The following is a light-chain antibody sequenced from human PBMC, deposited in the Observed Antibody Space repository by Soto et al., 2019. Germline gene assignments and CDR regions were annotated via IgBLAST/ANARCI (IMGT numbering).Light chain of an antibody. CDR2: DAS. CDR1: QSVSSY. CDR3: QQRTNWLYT. Sequence: EIVLTQSPAILSLSPGERATLSCRASQSVSSYLAWYQQKPGQAPRLLIYDASNRATGIPARFSGSGSGTDFTLTISSLEPDDFAVYYCQQRTNWLYTFGQGTKLEI. J-gene: IGKJ2*01. V-gene: IGKV3-11*01.